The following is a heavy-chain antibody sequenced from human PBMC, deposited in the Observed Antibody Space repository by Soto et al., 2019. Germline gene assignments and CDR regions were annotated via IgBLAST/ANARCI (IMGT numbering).Heavy chain of an antibody. Sequence: ASETLSLTCTGSGGSISSSSYFWGWVRQPPGKGLGWIGSIYYSGSTYYNPSLKSRVTISVDTSKNQFSLKLSSVTAADTAVYYCARHWSMVRVYYFDYWGQGTLVTVSS. V-gene: IGHV4-39*01. CDR1: GGSISSSSYF. CDR2: IYYSGST. CDR3: ARHWSMVRVYYFDY. D-gene: IGHD3-10*01. J-gene: IGHJ4*02.